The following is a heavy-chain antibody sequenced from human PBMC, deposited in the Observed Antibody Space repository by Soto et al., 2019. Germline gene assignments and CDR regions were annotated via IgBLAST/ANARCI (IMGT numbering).Heavy chain of an antibody. CDR3: GRDEVRNGVGV. Sequence: GGSLRLSCVASGFTFTNYWMSWVRQAPGKGLEWVANIKGDGSEKRYVDSVKGRLTISRDNAENSVYLQMNSLRVEDTALYYCGRDEVRNGVGVWGQGTTVTVSS. V-gene: IGHV3-7*01. CDR1: GFTFTNYW. J-gene: IGHJ6*02. CDR2: IKGDGSEK.